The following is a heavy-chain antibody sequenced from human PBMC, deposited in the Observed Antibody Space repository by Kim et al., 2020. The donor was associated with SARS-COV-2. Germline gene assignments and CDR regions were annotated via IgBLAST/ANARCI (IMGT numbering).Heavy chain of an antibody. CDR1: GFTFSSYA. J-gene: IGHJ3*02. Sequence: GGSLRLSCAASGFTFSSYAMHWVRQAPGKGLEWVAVISYDGSNKYYADSVKGRFTISRDNSKNTLYLQMNSLRAEDTAVYYCAREGAWALDTAMVTSPNAFDIWGQGTMVTVSS. D-gene: IGHD5-18*01. CDR2: ISYDGSNK. CDR3: AREGAWALDTAMVTSPNAFDI. V-gene: IGHV3-30*04.